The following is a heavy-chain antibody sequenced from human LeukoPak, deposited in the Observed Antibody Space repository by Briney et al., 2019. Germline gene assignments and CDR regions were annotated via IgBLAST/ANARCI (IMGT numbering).Heavy chain of an antibody. Sequence: KGGESLKISCKGSGYSFTSYWIGWVRQMPGKGLEWMGIIYPGDSDTRYSPSFQGQVTISADKSISTAYLQWSSLKASDTAMYYCARHKLPQDYDFCSGYRQNWFDPWGQGTLVTVSS. D-gene: IGHD3-3*01. CDR2: IYPGDSDT. J-gene: IGHJ5*02. V-gene: IGHV5-51*01. CDR1: GYSFTSYW. CDR3: ARHKLPQDYDFCSGYRQNWFDP.